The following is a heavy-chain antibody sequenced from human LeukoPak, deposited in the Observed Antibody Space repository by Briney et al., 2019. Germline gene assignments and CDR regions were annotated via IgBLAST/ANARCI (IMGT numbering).Heavy chain of an antibody. V-gene: IGHV3-30*02. CDR3: ANGIAVAGSPPSEFDY. Sequence: GGSLRLSCAASGFTFSSYGMHWVRQAPGKGLEWVAFIRYDGSNKYYADSVKGRFTISRDNSKNTLYLQMNSLRAEDTAVYYCANGIAVAGSPPSEFDYWGRGTLVTVSS. CDR2: IRYDGSNK. CDR1: GFTFSSYG. J-gene: IGHJ4*02. D-gene: IGHD6-19*01.